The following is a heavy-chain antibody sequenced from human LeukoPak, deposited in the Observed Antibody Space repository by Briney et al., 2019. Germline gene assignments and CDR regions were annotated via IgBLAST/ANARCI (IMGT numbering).Heavy chain of an antibody. CDR2: INPSGGST. CDR1: GYTFTSYY. D-gene: IGHD3-3*01. J-gene: IGHJ6*02. V-gene: IGHV1-46*01. CDR3: ARDVAKYYDFWSGPYYYGMDV. Sequence: ASVKVSCKASGYTFTSYYMHWVRQAPGQGLEWMGIINPSGGSTSYAQKFQGRVTMTTDTSTSTAYMELRSLRSDDTAVYYCARDVAKYYDFWSGPYYYGMDVWGQGTTVTVSS.